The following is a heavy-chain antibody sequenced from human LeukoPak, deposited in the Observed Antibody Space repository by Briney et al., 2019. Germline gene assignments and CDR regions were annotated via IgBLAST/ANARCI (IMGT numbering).Heavy chain of an antibody. CDR2: IDQDGSEK. Sequence: GGSLRLSCPTPGFTFRTYWMSWVRQAPGKGLEWVASIDQDGSEKNYVDSVKGRFTISRDNAYNSLYLQMNSLRAEDTAVYYCVRDGHLYGLPFDYWGQGTLVTVSS. CDR3: VRDGHLYGLPFDY. V-gene: IGHV3-7*03. D-gene: IGHD3-10*01. J-gene: IGHJ4*02. CDR1: GFTFRTYW.